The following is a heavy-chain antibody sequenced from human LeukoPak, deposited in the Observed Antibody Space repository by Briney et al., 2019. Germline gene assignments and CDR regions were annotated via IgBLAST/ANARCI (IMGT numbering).Heavy chain of an antibody. CDR2: INFSGGTT. J-gene: IGHJ4*02. CDR3: AKDHGSSDWYYFDY. D-gene: IGHD6-13*01. CDR1: GFTFSSFS. V-gene: IGHV3-23*01. Sequence: GGSLTLSCAASGFTFSSFSMSWVRQPPGKGLEWVSAINFSGGTTYYPDPVKGGFTTFGANSKNKLYLQMNTLRADDTAVYYCAKDHGSSDWYYFDYWGQGTLVTVSS.